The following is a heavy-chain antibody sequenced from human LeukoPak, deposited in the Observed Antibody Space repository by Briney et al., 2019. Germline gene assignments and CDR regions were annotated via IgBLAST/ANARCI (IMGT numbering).Heavy chain of an antibody. Sequence: GGSLRLSCAASGFTFSSYAMHWVRQAPGKGLEWVAVISYDGNKKYYADSVKGRFTISRDNSKNTLYLHMNSLRPEDTSVYYCARDPLDFYDSRGYYPGVDYWGQGTLVTVSS. CDR2: ISYDGNKK. D-gene: IGHD3-22*01. CDR1: GFTFSSYA. J-gene: IGHJ4*02. CDR3: ARDPLDFYDSRGYYPGVDY. V-gene: IGHV3-30*04.